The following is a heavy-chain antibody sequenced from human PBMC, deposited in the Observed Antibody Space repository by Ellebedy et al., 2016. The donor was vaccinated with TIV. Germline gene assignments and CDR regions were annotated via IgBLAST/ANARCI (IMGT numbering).Heavy chain of an antibody. CDR3: ARAREPGYFANYYYGMDV. Sequence: PGGSLRLSCTASGFSFSDYFMSWVRQAPGKGLEWLSYITNTGTTTYYADSVRGRFTVARDNAKNSLYLQMNSRRADDTAVYYCARAREPGYFANYYYGMDVWGQGTTVTVS. CDR2: ITNTGTTT. J-gene: IGHJ6*02. D-gene: IGHD3-9*01. V-gene: IGHV3-11*01. CDR1: GFSFSDYF.